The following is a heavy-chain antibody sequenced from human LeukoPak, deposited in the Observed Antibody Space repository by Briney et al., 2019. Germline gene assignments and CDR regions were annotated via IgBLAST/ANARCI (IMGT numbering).Heavy chain of an antibody. Sequence: PGRSLRLSCAASGFTFSSYAMHWVRQAPGKGLEWVAVISYDGSNKYYADSVKGRFTISRDNSKNTLYLQMNSLRAEDMALYHCARPRAPYSTSWPLDYWGQGTLVTVSS. CDR3: ARPRAPYSTSWPLDY. V-gene: IGHV3-30-3*01. CDR2: ISYDGSNK. J-gene: IGHJ4*02. CDR1: GFTFSSYA. D-gene: IGHD2-2*01.